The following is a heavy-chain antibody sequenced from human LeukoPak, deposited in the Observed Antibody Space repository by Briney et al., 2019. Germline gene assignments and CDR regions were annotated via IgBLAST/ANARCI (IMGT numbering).Heavy chain of an antibody. CDR3: ASVRIWGYWFDP. V-gene: IGHV4-59*01. Sequence: SETLSLTCTVSGGSISSYYWSWIRQPPGKGLEWIGYIYYSGSTNYNPSLKSRVTISVDTSKNQFSLKLSSVTAADTAVYYCASVRIWGYWFDPWGQGTLVTVSS. D-gene: IGHD7-27*01. J-gene: IGHJ5*02. CDR2: IYYSGST. CDR1: GGSISSYY.